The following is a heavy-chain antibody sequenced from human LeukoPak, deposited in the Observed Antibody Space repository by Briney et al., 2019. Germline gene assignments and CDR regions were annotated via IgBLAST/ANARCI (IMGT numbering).Heavy chain of an antibody. CDR1: GFTFSNYW. CDR2: INSDGINT. V-gene: IGHV3-74*01. D-gene: IGHD6-19*01. J-gene: IGHJ4*02. CDR3: AKDGTLGSGWYFPIDY. Sequence: GGSLRLSCAASGFTFSNYWMHWVRQAPGKGLVWVSRINSDGINTSYADSVKGRFTISRDNSKNTLYLQMNSLRAEDTAVYYCAKDGTLGSGWYFPIDYWGQGTLVTVSS.